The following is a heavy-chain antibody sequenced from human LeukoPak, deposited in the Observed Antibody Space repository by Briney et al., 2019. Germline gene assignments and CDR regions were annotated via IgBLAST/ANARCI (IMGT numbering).Heavy chain of an antibody. D-gene: IGHD3-10*01. J-gene: IGHJ5*02. CDR1: GGTFSSYA. CDR3: ARDYLAPTITMVRGVRWFDP. Sequence: ASVKVSCKASGGTFSSYAISWVRQAPGQGLEWMGGIIPIFGTANYAQKFQGRVTITADESTSTAYMELSSLRSEDTAVYYCARDYLAPTITMVRGVRWFDPWGQGTLVTVSS. V-gene: IGHV1-69*13. CDR2: IIPIFGTA.